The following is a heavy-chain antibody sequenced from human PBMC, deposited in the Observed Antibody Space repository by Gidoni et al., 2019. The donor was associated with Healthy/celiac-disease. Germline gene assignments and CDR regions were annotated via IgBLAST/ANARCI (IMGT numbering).Heavy chain of an antibody. CDR3: ASQGPLEYYYDSSGYFRV. CDR1: GYSFTSYW. D-gene: IGHD3-22*01. J-gene: IGHJ4*02. CDR2: IYPGDSDT. Sequence: EVQLVQSGAEVKKPGESLKISCKGSGYSFTSYWIGWVRQMPGKGLEWMGIIYPGDSDTRYSPSFQGQVTISADKSISTAYLQWSSLKASDTAMYYCASQGPLEYYYDSSGYFRVWGQGTLVTVSS. V-gene: IGHV5-51*01.